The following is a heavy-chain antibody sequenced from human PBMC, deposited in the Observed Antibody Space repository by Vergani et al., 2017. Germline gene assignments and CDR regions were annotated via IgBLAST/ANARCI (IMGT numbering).Heavy chain of an antibody. V-gene: IGHV5-10-1*03. D-gene: IGHD5-18*01. CDR1: GYSFTSYW. CDR2: IDPSDSYT. Sequence: VQLVQSGADVKKPGESLRVSCKGSGYSFTSYWITWVRQMPGKGLEWMGRIDPSDSYTNYSPSFQGNVTISADKSIRTAYLQWSSLKASDTAMYYCARHGGGYSYGYQDAFDIWGQGTVVTVSS. J-gene: IGHJ3*02. CDR3: ARHGGGYSYGYQDAFDI.